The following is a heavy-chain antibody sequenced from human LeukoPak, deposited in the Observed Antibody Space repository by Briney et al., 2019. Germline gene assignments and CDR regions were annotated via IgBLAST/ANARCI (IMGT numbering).Heavy chain of an antibody. CDR1: RFTFSSYG. CDR2: ISYDGSNK. CDR3: ATTPHYYDSSGYYYPIENIDY. Sequence: PGGSLRLSCAASRFTFSSYGMHWVRQAPGKGLEWVAVISYDGSNKYYADSVKGRFTISRDNSKNTLYLQMNSLRAEDTAVYYCATTPHYYDSSGYYYPIENIDYWGQGTLVTVSS. V-gene: IGHV3-30*03. D-gene: IGHD3-22*01. J-gene: IGHJ4*02.